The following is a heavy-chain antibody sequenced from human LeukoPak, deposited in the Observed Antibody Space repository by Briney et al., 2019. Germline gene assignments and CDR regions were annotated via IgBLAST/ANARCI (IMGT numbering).Heavy chain of an antibody. Sequence: SETLSLTCTVSGGSISTYYWSWIRQPPGKGLEWIGYIYFSGSTNYNPSLKSRVTISVDTSKNQFSLKLSSVTAADTAVYYCARDPQDAFDIWGPGTMVTVSS. CDR1: GGSISTYY. V-gene: IGHV4-59*01. CDR3: ARDPQDAFDI. J-gene: IGHJ3*02. CDR2: IYFSGST.